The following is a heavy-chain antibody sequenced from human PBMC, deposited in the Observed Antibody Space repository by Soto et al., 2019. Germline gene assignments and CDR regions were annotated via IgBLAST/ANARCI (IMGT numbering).Heavy chain of an antibody. J-gene: IGHJ5*02. Sequence: PGGSLRLSCKASGFTLSDFGMHWVRQAPGKGLEWVSAIWYDGSYQYYADPVRGRFTTSRDNSNNTLFLQMNSLRVEDTAVYYCARDRLITYGAKIAPDHWGRGALVTVSS. CDR3: ARDRLITYGAKIAPDH. CDR2: IWYDGSYQ. V-gene: IGHV3-33*01. CDR1: GFTLSDFG. D-gene: IGHD1-20*01.